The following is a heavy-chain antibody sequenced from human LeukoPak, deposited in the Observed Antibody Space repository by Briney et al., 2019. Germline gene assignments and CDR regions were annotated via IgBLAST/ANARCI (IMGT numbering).Heavy chain of an antibody. CDR2: IIPIFGTA. Sequence: SVKVSCKASGGTFSSYAISWVRQAPGQGLEWMGGIIPIFGTANYAQKFQGRVTITADESTSTAYMELSSLRSEDTAVYCCARERSYYDILTGFHQGYMDVWGKGTTVTISS. V-gene: IGHV1-69*01. J-gene: IGHJ6*03. CDR3: ARERSYYDILTGFHQGYMDV. D-gene: IGHD3-9*01. CDR1: GGTFSSYA.